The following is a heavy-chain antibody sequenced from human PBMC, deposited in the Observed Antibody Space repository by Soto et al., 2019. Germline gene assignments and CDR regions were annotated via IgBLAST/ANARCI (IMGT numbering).Heavy chain of an antibody. Sequence: SETLSLTCAVSGGSISSGGYSWSWIRQPPGKGLEWIGYIYHSGSTYYNPSLKSRVTISVDRSKNQFSLKLISVTTADTAVYFCAREGNLGRWIQPLDSWGQGTLVTSPQ. J-gene: IGHJ4*02. CDR3: AREGNLGRWIQPLDS. CDR1: GGSISSGGYS. V-gene: IGHV4-30-2*01. CDR2: IYHSGST. D-gene: IGHD2-2*03.